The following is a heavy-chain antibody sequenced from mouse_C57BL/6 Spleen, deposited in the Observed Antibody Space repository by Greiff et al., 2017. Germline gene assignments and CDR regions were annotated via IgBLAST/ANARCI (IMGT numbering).Heavy chain of an antibody. V-gene: IGHV1-26*01. CDR1: GYTFTDYY. CDR3: ANLNYYYAMDY. Sequence: VQLQQSGPELVKPGASVKISCKASGYTFTDYYMNWVKQSHGKSLEWIGDINPNNGGTSYNQKFKGKATLTVDQSSSTAYMQLNSLTSEDSAVYYCANLNYYYAMDYWGQGTSVTVSS. D-gene: IGHD2-1*01. CDR2: INPNNGGT. J-gene: IGHJ4*01.